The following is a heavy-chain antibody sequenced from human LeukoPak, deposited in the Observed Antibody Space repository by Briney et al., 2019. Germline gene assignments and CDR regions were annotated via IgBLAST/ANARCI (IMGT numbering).Heavy chain of an antibody. J-gene: IGHJ4*02. CDR3: ARNKANDYGDDPYFDY. CDR1: GGTFSSYA. CDR2: ISAYNGNT. D-gene: IGHD4-17*01. V-gene: IGHV1-18*01. Sequence: AASVKVSCKASGGTFSSYAISWVRQAPGQGLEWMGWISAYNGNTNYAQKLQGRVTMTTDTSTSTAYMELRSLRSDDTAVYYCARNKANDYGDDPYFDYWGQGTLVTVSS.